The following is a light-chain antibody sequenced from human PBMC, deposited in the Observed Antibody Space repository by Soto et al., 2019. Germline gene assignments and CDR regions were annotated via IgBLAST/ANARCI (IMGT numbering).Light chain of an antibody. Sequence: DIQMTQSPSTLSASVGDRVTITCRASQNIGRSLAWYQQKPGKAPKVLIYQASSLDSGVPSRFSGSGSGTEFTLTINTLQPDEFATYYCQQYEYYWTLGQGTKVDVK. V-gene: IGKV1-5*03. CDR1: QNIGRS. J-gene: IGKJ1*01. CDR2: QAS. CDR3: QQYEYYWT.